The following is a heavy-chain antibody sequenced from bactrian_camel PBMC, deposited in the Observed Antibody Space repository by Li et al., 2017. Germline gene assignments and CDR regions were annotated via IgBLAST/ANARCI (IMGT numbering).Heavy chain of an antibody. J-gene: IGHJ6*01. V-gene: IGHV3S9*01. D-gene: IGHD1*01. CDR1: VSSANDYC. CDR3: TARYEFGLGACSGVGGLGF. Sequence: HVQLVESGGGSVQAGGSLRLSCAVSVSSANDYCLGWFRQASGEEREWVGSLDSDGRMNYADSVKGRFTISKDNRKNILYLQMNSLTPGDTAMYYCTARYEFGLGACSGVGGLGFWGQGTQVTVS. CDR2: LDSDGRM.